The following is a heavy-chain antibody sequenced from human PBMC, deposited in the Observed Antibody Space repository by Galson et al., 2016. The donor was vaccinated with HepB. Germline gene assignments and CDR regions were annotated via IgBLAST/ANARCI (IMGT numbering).Heavy chain of an antibody. J-gene: IGHJ4*02. Sequence: ETLSLTCTVSGGSISSYYWSWIRQPPGKGLEWIGSVYHSGSTYYNPSLKSRVTISVDTSKNQFSLKLSSVTAADTAVYYCAREEWVYCANGVCQEDFDYWGQGTLVTVSS. D-gene: IGHD2-8*01. CDR1: GGSISSYY. CDR3: AREEWVYCANGVCQEDFDY. CDR2: VYHSGST. V-gene: IGHV4-38-2*02.